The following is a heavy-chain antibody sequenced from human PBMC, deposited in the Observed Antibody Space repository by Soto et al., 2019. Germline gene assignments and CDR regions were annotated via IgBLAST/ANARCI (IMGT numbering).Heavy chain of an antibody. Sequence: SETLSLTCTVSGGSISSSSYYWGWIRQPPGKGLEWIGSIYYSGSTYYNPSLKSRVTISVDTSKNQFSLKLSSVTAADTAVYYCASQGEQWLVPNIIDYWGQGNLVPVSS. D-gene: IGHD6-19*01. CDR1: GGSISSSSYY. CDR2: IYYSGST. V-gene: IGHV4-39*01. J-gene: IGHJ4*02. CDR3: ASQGEQWLVPNIIDY.